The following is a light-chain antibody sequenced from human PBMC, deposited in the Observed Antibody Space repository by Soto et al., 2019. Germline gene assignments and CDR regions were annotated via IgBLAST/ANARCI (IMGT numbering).Light chain of an antibody. CDR2: AAS. V-gene: IGKV1-9*01. J-gene: IGKJ3*01. Sequence: DIQLTQSPSFLSASVGDRVTISCRASQDVSRFLAWYQQKPGKAPNLLIYAASTLQSGVPSRFSGSGSGTEFTLTISSLQPEDFXTYYCQQLNSYVFTFGPGTKVDIK. CDR3: QQLNSYVFT. CDR1: QDVSRF.